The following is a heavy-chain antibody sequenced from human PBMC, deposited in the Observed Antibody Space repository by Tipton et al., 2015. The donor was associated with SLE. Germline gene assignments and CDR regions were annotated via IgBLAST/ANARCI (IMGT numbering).Heavy chain of an antibody. J-gene: IGHJ4*02. D-gene: IGHD6-19*01. CDR1: GFTFSNAW. Sequence: QLVQSGGGLVKPGGSLRLSCAASGFTFSNAWMSWVRQAPGKGLEWVSGISWNSGSIGYADSVKGRFTISRDNAKNSLYLQMNSLRAEDTALYYCAKDIESGYSSGPGYWGQGTLVTVSS. CDR2: ISWNSGSI. V-gene: IGHV3-9*01. CDR3: AKDIESGYSSGPGY.